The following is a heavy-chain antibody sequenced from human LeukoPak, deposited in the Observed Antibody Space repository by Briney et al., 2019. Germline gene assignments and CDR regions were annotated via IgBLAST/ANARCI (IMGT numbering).Heavy chain of an antibody. V-gene: IGHV1-2*02. CDR3: ARDQGSSASDY. CDR1: GYTFTGYY. CDR2: INPNSGGT. D-gene: IGHD6-6*01. Sequence: GASVKVSCKASGYTFTGYYMHWVRQAPGQGLEWIGWINPNSGGTNYAQKIQGRVTMTRDTSISTAYMELSRLRSDGTAVYYCARDQGSSASDYWGQGTLVTVSS. J-gene: IGHJ4*02.